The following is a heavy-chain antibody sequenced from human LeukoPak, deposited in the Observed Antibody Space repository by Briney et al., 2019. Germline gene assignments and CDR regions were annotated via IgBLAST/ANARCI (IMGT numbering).Heavy chain of an antibody. CDR1: GGSISSYY. CDR3: ARDQDDYDFWSGYYLSRGDAFDI. V-gene: IGHV4-4*07. J-gene: IGHJ3*02. CDR2: IYTSGST. Sequence: SETLSLTCTVSGGSISSYYWSWIREPAGKGLEWIGRIYTSGSTNYNPSLKSRVTMSVDTSKDQFSLKLSSVTAADTAVYYCARDQDDYDFWSGYYLSRGDAFDIWGQGTMVTVSS. D-gene: IGHD3-3*01.